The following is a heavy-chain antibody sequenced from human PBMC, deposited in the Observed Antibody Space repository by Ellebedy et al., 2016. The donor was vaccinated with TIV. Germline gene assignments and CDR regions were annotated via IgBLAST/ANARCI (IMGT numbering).Heavy chain of an antibody. V-gene: IGHV3-30*18. CDR3: AKRLFVDGLDV. Sequence: GGSLRLXXAASGFTFSHSGMYWVRQAPGKGLEWVAFISYDGSNKYYADSMKGRFAISRDNSKNTLYLQMNSLRAEDTAVYYCAKRLFVDGLDVWGQGTTVTVSS. CDR1: GFTFSHSG. J-gene: IGHJ6*02. CDR2: ISYDGSNK. D-gene: IGHD2-15*01.